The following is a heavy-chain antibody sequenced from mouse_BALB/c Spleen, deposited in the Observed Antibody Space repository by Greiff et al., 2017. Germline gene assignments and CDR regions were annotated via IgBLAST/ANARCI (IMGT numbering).Heavy chain of an antibody. CDR1: GYSFTGYF. Sequence: VQLKESGPELVKPGASVKISCKASGYSFTGYFMNWVMQSHGKSLEWIGRINPYNGDTFYNQKFKGKATLTVDKSSSTAHMELRSLASEDSAVYYCARCGNYDWYFDVWGAGTTVTVSS. CDR3: ARCGNYDWYFDV. J-gene: IGHJ1*01. D-gene: IGHD2-1*01. CDR2: INPYNGDT. V-gene: IGHV1-20*02.